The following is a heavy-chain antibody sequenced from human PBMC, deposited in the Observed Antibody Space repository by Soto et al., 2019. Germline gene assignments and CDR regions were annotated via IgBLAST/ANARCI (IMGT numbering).Heavy chain of an antibody. D-gene: IGHD2-15*01. Sequence: ASVKVSSKVSGYTLTELAMHGVRKAPGKGLEWMGGFDPEDGETIYAQKFQGRVTMTEDTSTDTAYMELSSLRSEDTAVYYCATEWYCSGGSCYWFDPWGQGTLVTVSS. J-gene: IGHJ5*02. CDR1: GYTLTELA. V-gene: IGHV1-24*01. CDR2: FDPEDGET. CDR3: ATEWYCSGGSCYWFDP.